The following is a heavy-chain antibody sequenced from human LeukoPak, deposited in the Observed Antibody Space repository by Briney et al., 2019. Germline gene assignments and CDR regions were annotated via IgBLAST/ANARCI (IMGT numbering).Heavy chain of an antibody. J-gene: IGHJ4*02. CDR2: MNPNSGNT. V-gene: IGHV1-8*02. CDR1: GYTFTSYY. D-gene: IGHD3-3*01. CDR3: ARHITTVHFDY. Sequence: ASVKVSCKASGYTFTSYYMHWVRQATGQGLEWMGWMNPNSGNTGYAQKFQGRVTMTRNTSISTAYMELSSLRSEDTAVYYCARHITTVHFDYWGQGTLVTVSS.